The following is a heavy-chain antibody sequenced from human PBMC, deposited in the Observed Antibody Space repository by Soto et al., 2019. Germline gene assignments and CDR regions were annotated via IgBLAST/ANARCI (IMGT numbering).Heavy chain of an antibody. CDR1: GFNFEDYG. J-gene: IGHJ4*02. Sequence: EVQLVESGGGLVQPGRSLRLSCRDHGFNFEDYGMHWVRQAPGKGLEWVSSISWNSEDTGYADSVRGRFTTSRDNAKKSLYLEMNRQRPEYTALYFCGKGIPPEQWGQGTQVIVSS. CDR3: GKGIPPEQ. CDR2: ISWNSEDT. D-gene: IGHD2-21*01. V-gene: IGHV3-9*01.